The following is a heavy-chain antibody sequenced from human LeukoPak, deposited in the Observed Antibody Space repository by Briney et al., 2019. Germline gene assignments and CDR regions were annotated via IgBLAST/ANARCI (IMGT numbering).Heavy chain of an antibody. CDR3: ATSAVDSSSWYYYYYTDV. CDR1: GGSISSSSYY. V-gene: IGHV4-39*07. CDR2: IYYSGST. J-gene: IGHJ6*03. D-gene: IGHD6-13*01. Sequence: SETLSLTCTVSGGSISSSSYYWGWIRQPPGKGLEWIGSIYYSGSTYYNPSLKSRVTISVDTSKNQFSLKLSSVTAADTAVYYCATSAVDSSSWYYYYYTDVWGKGTTVTVSS.